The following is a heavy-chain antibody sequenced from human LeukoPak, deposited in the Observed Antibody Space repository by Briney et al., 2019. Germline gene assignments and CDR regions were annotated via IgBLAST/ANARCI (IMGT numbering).Heavy chain of an antibody. CDR3: ARLGSLLVVPAAIWFDP. CDR2: IYTSGST. J-gene: IGHJ5*02. CDR1: GGSISSYY. V-gene: IGHV4-4*09. D-gene: IGHD2-2*01. Sequence: SETLSLTCTVSGGSISSYYWSWIRQPPGKGLEWIGYIYTSGSTNYNPSLKSRVTISVDTSKNQFSLKLSSVTAADTAVYYCARLGSLLVVPAAIWFDPWGQGTLVTVSS.